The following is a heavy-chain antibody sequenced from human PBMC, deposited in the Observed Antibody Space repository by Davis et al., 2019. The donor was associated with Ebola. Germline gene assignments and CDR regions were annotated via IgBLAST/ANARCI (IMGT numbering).Heavy chain of an antibody. CDR3: ARAGYDFWSGYYGDDAFDI. CDR2: IYHSGST. J-gene: IGHJ3*02. Sequence: SETLSLTCAVSGGSISSGGYSWSWIRQPPGKGLEWIGYIYHSGSTYYNPSLKSRVTISVDKSKNQFSLKLSSVTAADTAVYYCARAGYDFWSGYYGDDAFDIWGQGTMVTVSS. D-gene: IGHD3-3*01. CDR1: GGSISSGGYS. V-gene: IGHV4-30-2*01.